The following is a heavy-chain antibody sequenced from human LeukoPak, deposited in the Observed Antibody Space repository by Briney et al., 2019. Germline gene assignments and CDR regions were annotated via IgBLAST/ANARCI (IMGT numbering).Heavy chain of an antibody. CDR2: IYPGDSDT. CDR3: VRVSSNALDI. Sequence: GESLKISCKGSGYIFTSYWIGWVRQMPGKGLEWMGIIYPGDSDTRYSPSFQGQVTISADKSINTAYLQWSSLTASDTAMYYRVRVSSNALDIWGQGTMVTVSS. J-gene: IGHJ3*02. CDR1: GYIFTSYW. V-gene: IGHV5-51*01. D-gene: IGHD4-11*01.